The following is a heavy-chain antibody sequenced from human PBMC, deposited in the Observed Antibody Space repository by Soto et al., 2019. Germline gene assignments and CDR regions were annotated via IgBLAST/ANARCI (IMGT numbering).Heavy chain of an antibody. V-gene: IGHV3-23*01. CDR3: AKRPSYDFVN. CDR2: INKNGGST. Sequence: EVQLLESGGGLVQPGGSLRLSCAASGFTFSTYAMSWVRQAPGKGLEWVSSINKNGGSTFYADSVKGRFTISRDNSKDTLFLQMNSLRAEDMALYYCAKRPSYDFVNWGQGTLVTVSS. D-gene: IGHD3-3*01. CDR1: GFTFSTYA. J-gene: IGHJ4*02.